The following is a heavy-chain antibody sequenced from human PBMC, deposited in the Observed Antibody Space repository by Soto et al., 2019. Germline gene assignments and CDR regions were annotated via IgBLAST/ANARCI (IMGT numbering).Heavy chain of an antibody. CDR3: ARGPSFIDTTGPWFDH. CDR1: GYIFTSYG. CDR2: IGTDNGDT. Sequence: ASVKVSCKASGYIFTSYGIVWVRQAPGQGLEWMAWIGTDNGDTKYAQKLQGRVTLTTDTSTSTAYMELRSLKSDDTAVYYCARGPSFIDTTGPWFDHWGQGTLVTVSS. J-gene: IGHJ5*02. D-gene: IGHD1-26*01. V-gene: IGHV1-18*01.